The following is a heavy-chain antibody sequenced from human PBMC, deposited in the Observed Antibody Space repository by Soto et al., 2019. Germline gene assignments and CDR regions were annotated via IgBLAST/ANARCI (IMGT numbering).Heavy chain of an antibody. Sequence: QVQLVESGGGVVQPGRSLRLSCAASGFNFNNYNLHWVRQAPGKGLEWVAVVSYEGNNKYYGDSVKGRFTISKDESKTTVYLQMTNLRSADTANYYCARAASTTCQPYSCHYYGMDVWGLGTTVTVSS. D-gene: IGHD2-2*01. V-gene: IGHV3-30*03. CDR3: ARAASTTCQPYSCHYYGMDV. J-gene: IGHJ6*02. CDR2: VSYEGNNK. CDR1: GFNFNNYN.